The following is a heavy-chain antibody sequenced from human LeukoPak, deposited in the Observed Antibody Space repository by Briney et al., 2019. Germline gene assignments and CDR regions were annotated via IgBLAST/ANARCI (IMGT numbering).Heavy chain of an antibody. J-gene: IGHJ4*02. CDR2: INTNTGNP. CDR1: GYGFSNYA. V-gene: IGHV7-4-1*02. Sequence: ASVKVSCKTSGYGFSNYALNWVRQAPGQGLEWMGWINTNTGNPTYAQGFTGRFVFSLDTSVSTAYLQISSLKAEDTAVYYCARVGLYDYVWGSYRPLDYWGQGTLVTVSS. CDR3: ARVGLYDYVWGSYRPLDY. D-gene: IGHD3-16*02.